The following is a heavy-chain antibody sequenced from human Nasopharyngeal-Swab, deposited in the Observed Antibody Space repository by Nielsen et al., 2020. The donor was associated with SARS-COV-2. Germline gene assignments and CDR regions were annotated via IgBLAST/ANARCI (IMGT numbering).Heavy chain of an antibody. Sequence: WIRQPPGKGLEWIGSIYYSGSTYYNPSLKSQVTISVDTSKNQFSLKLSSVTAADTAVYYYARRVARAPRHEGDYYYGMDVWGQGTTVTVSS. CDR2: IYYSGST. J-gene: IGHJ6*02. D-gene: IGHD3-16*01. V-gene: IGHV4-39*01. CDR3: ARRVARAPRHEGDYYYGMDV.